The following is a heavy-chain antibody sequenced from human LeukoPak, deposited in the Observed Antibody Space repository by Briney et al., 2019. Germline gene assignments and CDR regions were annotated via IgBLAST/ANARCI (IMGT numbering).Heavy chain of an antibody. J-gene: IGHJ4*02. V-gene: IGHV1-18*01. Sequence: ASVKVSCKASGYTFTSYGISWVRQAPGQGLEWVGWISAYNGNTNYAQKLQGRVTTTTDTSTSTAYMELRSLRSDDTAVYYCARDTGSSWLAYLDYWGQGTLVTVSS. D-gene: IGHD6-13*01. CDR3: ARDTGSSWLAYLDY. CDR2: ISAYNGNT. CDR1: GYTFTSYG.